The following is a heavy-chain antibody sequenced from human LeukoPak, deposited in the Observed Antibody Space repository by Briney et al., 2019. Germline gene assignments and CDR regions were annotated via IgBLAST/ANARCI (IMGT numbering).Heavy chain of an antibody. D-gene: IGHD1-26*01. CDR2: IYSGGST. V-gene: IGHV3-53*01. CDR1: GFTFSSYA. CDR3: ARGEGSYYASEYFQH. J-gene: IGHJ1*01. Sequence: GGSLRLSCAASGFTFSSYAMSWVRQAPGKGLEWVSVIYSGGSTYYADSVKGRFTISRDNSKNTLYLQMNSLRAEDTAVYYCARGEGSYYASEYFQHWGQGTLVTVSS.